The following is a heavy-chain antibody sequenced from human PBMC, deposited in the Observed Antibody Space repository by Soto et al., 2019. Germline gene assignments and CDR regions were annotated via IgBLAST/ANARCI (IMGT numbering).Heavy chain of an antibody. J-gene: IGHJ6*02. CDR3: ARDRVTMIVVNGMDV. D-gene: IGHD3-22*01. CDR1: GFTFSSYW. V-gene: IGHV3-74*01. CDR2: INSDGSST. Sequence: EVQLVESGGGLVQPGGSLRLSCAASGFTFSSYWMHWVRQAPGKGLVWVSRINSDGSSTSYADSVKGRFTISRDNAKNTLYLQMNSLRAEETAVYYCARDRVTMIVVNGMDVWGQGTTVTVSS.